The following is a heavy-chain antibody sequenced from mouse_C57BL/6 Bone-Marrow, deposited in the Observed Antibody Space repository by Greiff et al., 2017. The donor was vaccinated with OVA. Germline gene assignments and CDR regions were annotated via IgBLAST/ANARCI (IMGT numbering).Heavy chain of an antibody. CDR2: ISDGGSYT. Sequence: EVKVVESGGGLVKPGGSLKLSCAASGFTFSSYAMSWVRQTPEKRLEWVATISDGGSYTYYPDNVKGRFTISRDNAKNNLYLQMSHLKSEDTAMYYCAREGSAFTYWGQGTLVTVSA. CDR1: GFTFSSYA. J-gene: IGHJ3*01. D-gene: IGHD3-2*02. V-gene: IGHV5-4*01. CDR3: AREGSAFTY.